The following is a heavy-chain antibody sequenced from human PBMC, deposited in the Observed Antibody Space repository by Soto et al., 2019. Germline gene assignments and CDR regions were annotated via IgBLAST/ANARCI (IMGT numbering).Heavy chain of an antibody. V-gene: IGHV3-33*01. CDR1: GFTFSSYG. Sequence: SLRLSCAASGFTFSSYGMHWVRQAPGKGLVWVAVIWYDGSNKYYADSVKGRFTISRDNSKNTLYLQMNSLRAEDTAVYYCASSLLTPFDYWGQGTLVTVSS. J-gene: IGHJ4*02. D-gene: IGHD7-27*01. CDR2: IWYDGSNK. CDR3: ASSLLTPFDY.